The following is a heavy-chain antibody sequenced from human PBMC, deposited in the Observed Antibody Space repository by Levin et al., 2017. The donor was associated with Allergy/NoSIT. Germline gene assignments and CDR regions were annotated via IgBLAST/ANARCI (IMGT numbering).Heavy chain of an antibody. CDR1: GFTFDDSI. J-gene: IGHJ5*02. D-gene: IGHD2-21*02. CDR3: ARDKGVTATARFDL. CDR2: IYTGGAT. Sequence: PGGSLRLSCAASGFTFDDSIFSWVRQAPGKGLEWVSIIYTGGATYYTDSVKGRFSSSRDNSKNTLYLQMNSLRVEDTAVYFCARDKGVTATARFDLWGQGILVSVSS. V-gene: IGHV3-53*01.